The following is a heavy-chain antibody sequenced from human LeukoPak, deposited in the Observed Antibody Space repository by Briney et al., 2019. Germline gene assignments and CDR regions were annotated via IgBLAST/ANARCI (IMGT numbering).Heavy chain of an antibody. J-gene: IGHJ4*02. CDR2: IYSSGST. CDR1: GGSINSYY. V-gene: IGHV4-4*07. D-gene: IGHD4-23*01. CDR3: ARGGKATVVTM. Sequence: SETLSLTCTVSGGSINSYYWSWIRQPAGKGLEWIGRIYSSGSTNYNPSLKSRVSMSVDTSKNQFFLKLTSVTAADTAVYYCARGGKATVVTMWGQGILVTVSS.